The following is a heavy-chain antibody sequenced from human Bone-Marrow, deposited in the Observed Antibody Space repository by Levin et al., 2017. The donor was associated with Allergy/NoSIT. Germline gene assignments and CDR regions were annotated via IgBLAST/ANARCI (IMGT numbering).Heavy chain of an antibody. Sequence: GESLKISCKASGYTFTSYGISWVRQAPGQGLEWMGWISAYNGNTNYAQKLQGRVTMTTDTSTSTAYMELRSLRSDDTAVYYCARDGSYYDSSGYDPDFDYWGQGTLVTVSS. CDR2: ISAYNGNT. J-gene: IGHJ4*02. D-gene: IGHD3-22*01. CDR1: GYTFTSYG. CDR3: ARDGSYYDSSGYDPDFDY. V-gene: IGHV1-18*01.